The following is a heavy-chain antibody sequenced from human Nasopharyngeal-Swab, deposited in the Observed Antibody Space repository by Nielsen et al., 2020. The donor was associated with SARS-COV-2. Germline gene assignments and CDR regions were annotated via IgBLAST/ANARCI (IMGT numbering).Heavy chain of an antibody. J-gene: IGHJ4*02. CDR3: ARDSRIVGATGSNDY. D-gene: IGHD1-26*01. Sequence: LTCAASGFTFSMYWMSWVRQAPGKGLEWVANIKQDGSDKHYVDSVKGRFTISRDNAQNSLYLEMNSLRAEDTALYYCARDSRIVGATGSNDYWGQGTLVTVSS. CDR1: GFTFSMYW. CDR2: IKQDGSDK. V-gene: IGHV3-7*01.